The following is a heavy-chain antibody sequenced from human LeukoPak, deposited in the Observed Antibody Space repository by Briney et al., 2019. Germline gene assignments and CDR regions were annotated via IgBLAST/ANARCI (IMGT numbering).Heavy chain of an antibody. CDR2: IYSGGDT. CDR1: GFIVSDNY. Sequence: PGGSLRLSCAASGFIVSDNYMVWVRRAPGKGLEWVSLIYSGGDTHYAASVRGRFTISRDNSRNTLYLQMDSLRAEDTALYYCARDDNAFDIWGQGTMVTVYS. J-gene: IGHJ3*02. V-gene: IGHV3-53*01. CDR3: ARDDNAFDI.